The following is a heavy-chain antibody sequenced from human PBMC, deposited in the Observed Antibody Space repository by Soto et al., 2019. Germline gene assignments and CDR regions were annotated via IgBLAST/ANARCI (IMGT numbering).Heavy chain of an antibody. CDR1: GYTFTGYY. CDR3: AREMITGTTGPYYYYGMDV. V-gene: IGHV1-2*02. J-gene: IGHJ6*02. CDR2: INPNSGGT. Sequence: ASVKVSCKASGYTFTGYYMHWVRQAPGQGLEWMGWINPNSGGTNYAQKFQGRVTMTRDTSISTAYMELSRLRSDDTAVYYCAREMITGTTGPYYYYGMDVWGQGTTVTVSS. D-gene: IGHD1-20*01.